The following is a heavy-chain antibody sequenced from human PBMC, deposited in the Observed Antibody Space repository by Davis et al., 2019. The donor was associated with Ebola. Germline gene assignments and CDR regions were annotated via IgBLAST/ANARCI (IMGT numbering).Heavy chain of an antibody. CDR1: GFTFSGSA. J-gene: IGHJ2*01. CDR3: ARVLLWFGEFTTWYFDL. V-gene: IGHV3-21*05. D-gene: IGHD3-10*01. CDR2: ISSSSSYT. Sequence: GESLKISCAASGFTFSGSAMHWVRQAPGKGLEWVSYISSSSSYTNYADSVKGRFTISRDNAKNSLYLQMNSLRAEDTAVYYCARVLLWFGEFTTWYFDLWGRGTLVTVSS.